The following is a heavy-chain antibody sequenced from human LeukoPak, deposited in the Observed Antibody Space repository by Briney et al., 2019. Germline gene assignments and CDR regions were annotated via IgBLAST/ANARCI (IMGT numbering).Heavy chain of an antibody. CDR2: IRSKACGGTT. CDR1: GFSFGDYA. Sequence: GGPLRLSCTASGFSFGDYAISWVPQAAGMGVEGGGFIRSKACGGTTEYAASVKGRFTISRDDSKSIAYLQMNSLKTEDTVVYYCTRDPGPGWWTIFGVVTEDYYYYYMDVWGKGTTVIVSS. D-gene: IGHD3-3*01. V-gene: IGHV3-49*04. CDR3: TRDPGPGWWTIFGVVTEDYYYYYMDV. J-gene: IGHJ6*03.